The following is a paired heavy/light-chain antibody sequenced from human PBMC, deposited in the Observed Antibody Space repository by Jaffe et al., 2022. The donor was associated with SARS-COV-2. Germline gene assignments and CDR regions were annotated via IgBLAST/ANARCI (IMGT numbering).Heavy chain of an antibody. J-gene: IGHJ4*02. Sequence: QVQLVQSGAEAKKPGASVKVSCKASGYNFTSYGISWVRQAPGQGLEWMGWISAYNGNTEYARKVQGRVTVTTDTSTSTAYMELRSLRSDDTAVYFCARDFYDSSGLVIDYWGQGTLVTVSS. V-gene: IGHV1-18*01. CDR2: ISAYNGNT. CDR3: ARDFYDSSGLVIDY. CDR1: GYNFTSYG. D-gene: IGHD3-22*01.
Light chain of an antibody. CDR1: SSDVGGYNY. V-gene: IGLV2-14*01. Sequence: QSALTQPASVSGSPGQSITISCTGTSSDVGGYNYVSWYQQHPGKAPKLIIYEVSNRPSGVSNRFSGSKSGNTASLTISGLQADDEADYYCSSYATTSTLVVFGGGTKLTVL. CDR3: SSYATTSTLVV. J-gene: IGLJ2*01. CDR2: EVS.